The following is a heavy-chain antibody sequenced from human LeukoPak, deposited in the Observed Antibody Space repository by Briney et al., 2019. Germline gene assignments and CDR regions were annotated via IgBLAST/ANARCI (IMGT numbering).Heavy chain of an antibody. CDR1: GFTFSSYA. Sequence: GGSLRLSCAASGFTFSSYAMSWVRQAPGKGLEWVSAISGSGDNTYYADSVKGRFTISRDNSENTLYLQMNSLRAEDTALYYCAKGSYYDSSGTYYFDYWGQGTLVTVSS. V-gene: IGHV3-23*01. CDR2: ISGSGDNT. CDR3: AKGSYYDSSGTYYFDY. J-gene: IGHJ4*02. D-gene: IGHD3-22*01.